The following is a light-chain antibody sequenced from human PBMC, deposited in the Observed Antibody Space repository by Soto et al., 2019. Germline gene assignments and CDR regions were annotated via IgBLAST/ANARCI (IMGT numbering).Light chain of an antibody. CDR1: SSDVGDYDY. Sequence: QSVLTQPRSVSGSPGQSVTISCTGTSSDVGDYDYVSWYQQHPGKAPKLIIYDVTKRPSGVTDRFSGSKSGNTASLTISGLQAEDEADYSCCSYAGTYTLVFGGGTKLTVL. CDR3: CSYAGTYTLV. J-gene: IGLJ3*02. V-gene: IGLV2-11*01. CDR2: DVT.